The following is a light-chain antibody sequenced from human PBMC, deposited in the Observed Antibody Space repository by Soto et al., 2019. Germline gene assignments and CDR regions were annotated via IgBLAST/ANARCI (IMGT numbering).Light chain of an antibody. CDR2: SGS. J-gene: IGKJ4*01. CDR3: QQHNAH. Sequence: DIQMTQSPSTLSASVGDTVTITCRASQSISNWLAWYQEKVGKAPKLLIHSGSNLASGVPSRFSGSGSGTEFTLNMSSLQPDDFATYYGQQHNAHFGGGTRAEIK. CDR1: QSISNW. V-gene: IGKV1-5*01.